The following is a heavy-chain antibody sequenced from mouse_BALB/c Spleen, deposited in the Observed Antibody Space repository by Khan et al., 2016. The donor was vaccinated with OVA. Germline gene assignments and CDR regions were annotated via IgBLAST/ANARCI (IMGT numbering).Heavy chain of an antibody. V-gene: IGHV1S81*02. Sequence: ESGAELVKPGASVKLSCKASGYTFTSYYMYWVKQRPGQGLEWIGEINPSDGDTNFNEKFKSKATLTVDKSSSTVYMQLSSLTSEDSAVYYWTRSGYGTIANWGQGTLVTVSA. CDR3: TRSGYGTIAN. CDR2: INPSDGDT. J-gene: IGHJ3*01. D-gene: IGHD2-1*01. CDR1: GYTFTSYY.